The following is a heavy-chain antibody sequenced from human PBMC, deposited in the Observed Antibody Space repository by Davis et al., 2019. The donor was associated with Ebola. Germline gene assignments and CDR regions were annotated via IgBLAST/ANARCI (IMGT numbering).Heavy chain of an antibody. CDR3: ARDTAARMCLVY. CDR2: INPNSGGT. CDR1: GYTFTSYD. V-gene: IGHV1-2*02. Sequence: ASVKVSCKASGYTFTSYDINWVRQATGQGLEWMGWINPNSGGTNYAQKFQGRVTMTRDTSISTAYMELSRLRSDDTAVYYCARDTAARMCLVYWGQGTLVTVSS. J-gene: IGHJ4*02. D-gene: IGHD6-6*01.